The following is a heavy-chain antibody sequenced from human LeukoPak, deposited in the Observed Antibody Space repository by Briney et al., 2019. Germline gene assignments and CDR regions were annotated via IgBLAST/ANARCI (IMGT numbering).Heavy chain of an antibody. J-gene: IGHJ4*02. D-gene: IGHD2-15*01. CDR2: INHSGST. CDR3: ARGAEGWPEDPFDY. Sequence: SETLSLTCAVYGGSFSGYYWSWIRQPPGKGLEWIGEINHSGSTNYNPSLKSRVTISVDTSKNQFSLKLSSVTAADTAVYYCARGAEGWPEDPFDYWGQGTLVTVSS. CDR1: GGSFSGYY. V-gene: IGHV4-34*01.